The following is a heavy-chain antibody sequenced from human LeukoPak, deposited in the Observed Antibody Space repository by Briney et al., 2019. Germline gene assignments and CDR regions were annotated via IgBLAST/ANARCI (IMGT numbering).Heavy chain of an antibody. D-gene: IGHD3-10*01. V-gene: IGHV3-48*01. CDR3: ARDPPYYYGSGSYYFDY. Sequence: PGGSLRLSCAASGFTFSSYSMNWVRQAPGKGLEWVSYISSSSSTIYYADSVKGRFTISRDNAKNSLYLQMNSLRAEDTAVYCCARDPPYYYGSGSYYFDYWGQGTLVTVSS. CDR1: GFTFSSYS. J-gene: IGHJ4*02. CDR2: ISSSSSTI.